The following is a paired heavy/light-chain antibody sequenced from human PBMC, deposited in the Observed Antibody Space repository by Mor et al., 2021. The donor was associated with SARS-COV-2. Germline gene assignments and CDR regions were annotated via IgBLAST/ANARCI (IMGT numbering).Light chain of an antibody. V-gene: IGLV7-43*01. Sequence: QTVVTQEPSLTVSPGGTVTLTCTSTTGAVTFGHYPNWFQQKPGQAPRTLIYRTFNKHSWTPARFAGSLLGGKAALTLSGVQPEDEADYYCLLLCDGDWVSGGGTKLTVL. CDR1: TGAVTFGHY. CDR3: LLLCDGDWV. J-gene: IGLJ3*02. CDR2: RTF.
Heavy chain of an antibody. CDR2: ISPTNGGT. D-gene: IGHD3-16*01. CDR1: GYIFTEYY. Sequence: QVQLVQSGAEVKEPGASVRVSCKASGYIFTEYYINWVRQAPGQGLEWMGTISPTNGGTNHAQNFEDRLSMTRDTSASTFYMELNSLNSDDTAIYYCVREQHGGHFDYWGQGTLVTVSS. V-gene: IGHV1-46*01. J-gene: IGHJ4*02. CDR3: VREQHGGHFDY.